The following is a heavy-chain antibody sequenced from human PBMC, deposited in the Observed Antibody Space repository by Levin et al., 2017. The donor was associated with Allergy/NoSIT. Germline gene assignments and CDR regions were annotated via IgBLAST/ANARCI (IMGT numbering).Heavy chain of an antibody. D-gene: IGHD3-3*01. Sequence: ASVKVSCKASGYSFTNYYIHWVRQAPGQGLEWMGWINPNSGGTKYAQKFQGRVTMTRDTSISTAYMELSRLRSDDTAVYYCARAEHYDFWSGPPEKFDCWGQGTLVTVSS. J-gene: IGHJ4*02. V-gene: IGHV1-2*02. CDR1: GYSFTNYY. CDR2: INPNSGGT. CDR3: ARAEHYDFWSGPPEKFDC.